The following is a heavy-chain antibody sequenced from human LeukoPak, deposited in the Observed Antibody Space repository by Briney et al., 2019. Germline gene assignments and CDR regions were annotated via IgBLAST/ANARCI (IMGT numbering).Heavy chain of an antibody. CDR2: INPNSGGT. J-gene: IGHJ4*02. V-gene: IGHV1-2*02. Sequence: ASVKVSCKASGYTFTGYYMHWVRQAPGQGLEWMGWINPNSGGTNYAQKLQGRVTMTRDTSISTAYMELSRLRSDDTAVYYCARGGYNWNYGQGYWGQGTLVTVSS. CDR3: ARGGYNWNYGQGY. D-gene: IGHD1-7*01. CDR1: GYTFTGYY.